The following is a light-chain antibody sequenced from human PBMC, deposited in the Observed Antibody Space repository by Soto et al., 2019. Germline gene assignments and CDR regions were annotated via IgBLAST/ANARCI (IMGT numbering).Light chain of an antibody. Sequence: EMVMTQSPATLSVSPGERVTLSCRASQSVSGHLAWYQQKRGQAPRLLIYGASTRATGIPARFSGSGSGTELTLTINGLQSEDFAVYYCQHYNNWPPWTFGQGTTVEI. V-gene: IGKV3-15*01. J-gene: IGKJ1*01. CDR1: QSVSGH. CDR3: QHYNNWPPWT. CDR2: GAS.